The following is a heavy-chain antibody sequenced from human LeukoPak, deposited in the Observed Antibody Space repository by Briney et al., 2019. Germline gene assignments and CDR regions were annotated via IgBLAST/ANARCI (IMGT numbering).Heavy chain of an antibody. CDR3: ARQAPGGAKDAFDI. V-gene: IGHV7-4-1*02. CDR2: INTNTGNP. CDR1: GYTLTRHA. J-gene: IGHJ3*02. D-gene: IGHD3-10*01. Sequence: ASVKVSCKASGYTLTRHAMNWVRQAPGQGLEWMGWINTNTGNPTYAQGFAGRFVFSLDTSVSTTYLQISGLKAEDAAVYYCARQAPGGAKDAFDIWGQGTMVTVSP.